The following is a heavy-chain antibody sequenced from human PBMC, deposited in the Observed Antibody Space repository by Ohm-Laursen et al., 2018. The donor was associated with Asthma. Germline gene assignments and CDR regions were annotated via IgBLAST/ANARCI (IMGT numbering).Heavy chain of an antibody. Sequence: RLSCAASGFSLSDYFLHWVRQGPGEGLVWISHLFPDGRRTNYADSVKGRFTISGDDAQNTVYLQMNSLRVDDTAVYYCARGNLEGLLWGQGTLVTVSS. J-gene: IGHJ4*02. D-gene: IGHD1-1*01. CDR2: LFPDGRRT. CDR3: ARGNLEGLL. CDR1: GFSLSDYF. V-gene: IGHV3-74*01.